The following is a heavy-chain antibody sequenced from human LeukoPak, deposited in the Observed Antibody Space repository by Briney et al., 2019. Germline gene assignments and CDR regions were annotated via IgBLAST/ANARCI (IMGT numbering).Heavy chain of an antibody. CDR3: ARGNSYDSYYFDY. Sequence: PSETLSLTCTVSGGSISSYYWSWIRQPPGKGLEWIGYIYYSGSTNYNPSLKSRVTISVDTSKNQFSLKLSSVTAADTAVYYCARGNSYDSYYFDYWGQGTLVTVSS. CDR2: IYYSGST. D-gene: IGHD5-18*01. CDR1: GGSISSYY. V-gene: IGHV4-59*01. J-gene: IGHJ4*02.